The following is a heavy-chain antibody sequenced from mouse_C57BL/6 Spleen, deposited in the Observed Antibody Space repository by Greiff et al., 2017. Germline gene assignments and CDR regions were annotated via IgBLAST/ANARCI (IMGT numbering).Heavy chain of an antibody. CDR1: GYTFTEYT. J-gene: IGHJ1*03. D-gene: IGHD1-1*01. Sequence: QVQLQQSGAELVKPGASVKLSCKASGYTFTEYTIHWVKQRSGQGLEWIGWIYPGSGRIKYNEKFKDKATLTADKSSSTVYMALSRLTSEVSAVYFGAKHGYCGSSHWYFDVWGTGTTVTVSA. V-gene: IGHV1-62-2*01. CDR2: IYPGSGRI. CDR3: AKHGYCGSSHWYFDV.